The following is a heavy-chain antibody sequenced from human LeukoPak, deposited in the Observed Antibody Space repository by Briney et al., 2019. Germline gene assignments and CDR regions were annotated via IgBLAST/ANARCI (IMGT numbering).Heavy chain of an antibody. CDR1: GGSFSGYY. Sequence: SETLSLTCAVYGGSFSGYYWSWIRQPPGKGLEWIGEINHSGSTNYNPSLKSRVTISVDTSKNQFSLKLSSVTAADTAVHYCARYVERRYRRWETSTAAQARYKMGEGAFDIWGQGTMVTVSS. CDR3: ARYVERRYRRWETSTAAQARYKMGEGAFDI. D-gene: IGHD6-25*01. CDR2: INHSGST. J-gene: IGHJ3*02. V-gene: IGHV4-34*01.